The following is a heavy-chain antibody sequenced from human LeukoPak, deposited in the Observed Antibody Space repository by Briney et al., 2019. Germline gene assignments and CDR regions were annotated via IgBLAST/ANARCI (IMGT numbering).Heavy chain of an antibody. J-gene: IGHJ3*02. D-gene: IGHD3-16*02. V-gene: IGHV4-34*01. CDR3: ARSPYDYVWGSYRSDAFDI. CDR1: GGSFSGYY. CDR2: INRSGST. Sequence: SETLSLTCAVYGGSFSGYYWSWIRQPPGKGLEWIGEINRSGSTNYNPSLKSRVTISVDTSKYQFSLNLSSVTAADTAVYYCARSPYDYVWGSYRSDAFDIWGQGTMVTVSS.